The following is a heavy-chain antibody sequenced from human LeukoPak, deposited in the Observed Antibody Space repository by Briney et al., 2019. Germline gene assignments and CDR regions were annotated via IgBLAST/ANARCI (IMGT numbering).Heavy chain of an antibody. CDR3: ARGSPPRVYYDRSGYYSYYFDY. CDR2: ISPYNGNT. CDR1: GYTFTSYD. V-gene: IGHV1-18*01. Sequence: ASVKVSCKVSGYTFTSYDINWVRQATGQGLEWMGWISPYNGNTIYAQKLQGRVTMTTDTSTSTAYMELRSLRSDDTAVYYCARGSPPRVYYDRSGYYSYYFDYWGQGTLVTVSS. J-gene: IGHJ4*02. D-gene: IGHD3-22*01.